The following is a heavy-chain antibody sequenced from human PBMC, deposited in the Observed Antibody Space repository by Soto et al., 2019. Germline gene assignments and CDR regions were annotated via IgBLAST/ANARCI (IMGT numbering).Heavy chain of an antibody. V-gene: IGHV3-66*01. CDR1: GFTFDDYA. CDR3: ARSPWDIVVVVAATPIYYYGMDV. J-gene: IGHJ6*02. Sequence: EVQLVESGGGLVQPGRSLRLSCAASGFTFDDYAIHWVRQAPGKGLEWVSVIYSGGSTYYADSVKGRFTISRDNSKNTLYLQMNSLRAEDTAVYYCARSPWDIVVVVAATPIYYYGMDVWGQGTTVTVSS. CDR2: IYSGGST. D-gene: IGHD2-15*01.